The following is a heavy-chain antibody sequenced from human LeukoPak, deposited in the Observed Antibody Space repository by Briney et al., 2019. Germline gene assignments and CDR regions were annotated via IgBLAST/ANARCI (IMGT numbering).Heavy chain of an antibody. J-gene: IGHJ4*02. D-gene: IGHD5-12*01. CDR2: MYYSGST. Sequence: PETLSLTCTVSGDSISTYYWSWIRQPPGKGLEWIGYMYYSGSTNYNPSLKGRVTISLDTPKNQFSLRLNSVTAADTAVYYCARGVAGYGPYDYWGQGTLVTVSS. CDR3: ARGVAGYGPYDY. CDR1: GDSISTYY. V-gene: IGHV4-59*01.